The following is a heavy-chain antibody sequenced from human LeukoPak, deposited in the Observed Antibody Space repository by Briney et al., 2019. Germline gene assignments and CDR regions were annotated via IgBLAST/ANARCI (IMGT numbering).Heavy chain of an antibody. Sequence: PGGSLRLSCTASGFTFRSYAMSWVRQAPGKGLEWVSAISGSGGSTYYADSVKGRFTISRDNSKNTLYLQMNSLRAEDTAVYYCAKAGPYYYYYGMDVWGQGTTVTVSS. J-gene: IGHJ6*02. CDR1: GFTFRSYA. CDR3: AKAGPYYYYYGMDV. CDR2: ISGSGGST. V-gene: IGHV3-23*01.